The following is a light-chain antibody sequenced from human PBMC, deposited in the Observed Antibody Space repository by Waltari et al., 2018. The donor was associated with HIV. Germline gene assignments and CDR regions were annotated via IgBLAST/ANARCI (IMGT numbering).Light chain of an antibody. Sequence: QSVLTQPPSASGTPGQRVTISCSGSSSNIGRNYVYWYKQLPGTAPKLLIYRNNPRPSGVPDRFSGSKSGTSASLAISGLRSEDEADYYCAAWNDSLSGYVFGTGTKVTV. CDR3: AAWNDSLSGYV. V-gene: IGLV1-47*01. CDR2: RNN. J-gene: IGLJ1*01. CDR1: SSNIGRNY.